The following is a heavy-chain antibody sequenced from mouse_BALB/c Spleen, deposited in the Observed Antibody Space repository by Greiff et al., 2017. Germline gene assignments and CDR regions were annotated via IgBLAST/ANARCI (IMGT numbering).Heavy chain of an antibody. CDR3: ARSDYDYGDYYAMDY. CDR2: ISYSGST. Sequence: EVKLMESGPGLVKPSQSLSLTCTVTGYSITSDYAWNWIRQFPGNKLEWMGYISYSGSTSYNPSLKSRISITRDTSKNQFFLQLNSVTTEDTATYYCARSDYDYGDYYAMDYWGQGTSVTVSS. J-gene: IGHJ4*01. CDR1: GYSITSDYA. V-gene: IGHV3-2*02. D-gene: IGHD2-4*01.